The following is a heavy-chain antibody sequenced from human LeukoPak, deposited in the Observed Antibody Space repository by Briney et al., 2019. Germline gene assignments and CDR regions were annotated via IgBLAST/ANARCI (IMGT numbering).Heavy chain of an antibody. V-gene: IGHV1-8*01. Sequence: ASVKVSCKASGYTFTSYDINWVRQATGQGLEWMGWMNPNSGNTGYAQKFQGRVTITRNTSISTAYMELSSLRSEDTAVYYCARGGGPPRRTTIFGVVISLHRQYYFDYWGQGTLVTVSS. CDR2: MNPNSGNT. J-gene: IGHJ4*02. CDR1: GYTFTSYD. D-gene: IGHD3-3*01. CDR3: ARGGGPPRRTTIFGVVISLHRQYYFDY.